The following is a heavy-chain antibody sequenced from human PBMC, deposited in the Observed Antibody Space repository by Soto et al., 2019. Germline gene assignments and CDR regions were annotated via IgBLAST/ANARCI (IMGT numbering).Heavy chain of an antibody. J-gene: IGHJ4*02. V-gene: IGHV2-70*11. CDR1: GFSLSTSGMC. CDR3: ARSPYYYDSSGYSTLHFDS. D-gene: IGHD3-22*01. Sequence: SGPTLVNPTQTLTLTCTFSGFSLSTSGMCVSWIRQPPGKALEWLARIDWDDDKYYSTSLKTRLTISKDTSKNQVVLTMTNMDPVDTATYYCARSPYYYDSSGYSTLHFDSWGQGTLVTVSS. CDR2: IDWDDDK.